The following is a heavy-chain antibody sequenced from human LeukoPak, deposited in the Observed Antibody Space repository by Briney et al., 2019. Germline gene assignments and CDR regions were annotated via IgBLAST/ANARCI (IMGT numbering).Heavy chain of an antibody. Sequence: GASVKVSCKASGYTFTTYAMNWVRQAPGQGLEWMGWINTNTGNSTYAQGFTGRFVFSLDTSVSTAYLQISSLRAEDTAVYYCARYTSGYYRWFDPWGQGTLVTVSS. D-gene: IGHD6-19*01. V-gene: IGHV7-4-1*02. CDR2: INTNTGNS. CDR1: GYTFTTYA. CDR3: ARYTSGYYRWFDP. J-gene: IGHJ5*02.